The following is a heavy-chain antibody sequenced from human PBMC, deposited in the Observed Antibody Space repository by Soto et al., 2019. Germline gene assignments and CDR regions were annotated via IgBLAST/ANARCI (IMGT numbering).Heavy chain of an antibody. CDR3: ARAAYYDSDPGY. CDR1: GGSISSGDYY. Sequence: SETLSLTCTVSGGSISSGDYYWSWIRQPPGKGLEWIGYIYYSGSTYYNPSLKSRVTISVDTSKNQFSLKLSSVTAADTAVYYCARAAYYDSDPGYWGQGTLVTVSS. V-gene: IGHV4-30-4*01. CDR2: IYYSGST. J-gene: IGHJ4*02. D-gene: IGHD3-22*01.